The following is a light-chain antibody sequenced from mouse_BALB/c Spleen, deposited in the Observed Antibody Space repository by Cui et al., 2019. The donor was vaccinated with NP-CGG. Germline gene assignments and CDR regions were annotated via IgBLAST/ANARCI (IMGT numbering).Light chain of an antibody. CDR1: TGAVTTSNY. CDR3: ALWYSNHWV. V-gene: IGLV1*01. J-gene: IGLJ1*01. CDR2: GTK. Sequence: AFVTQVSALTTSPGETVTLTCRSSTGAVTTSNYANWVQEKPDHLFTGLIGGTKNRAPGVPARFSGSLIGDKAALTITGAQTEDEAIYFCALWYSNHWVFGGGTKLTVL.